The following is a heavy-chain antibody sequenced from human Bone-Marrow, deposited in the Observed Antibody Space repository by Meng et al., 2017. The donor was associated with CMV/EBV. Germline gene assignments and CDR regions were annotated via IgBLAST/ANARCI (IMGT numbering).Heavy chain of an antibody. Sequence: GESLKISCAASGFTFSSYEMNWVRQAPGKGLEWVSYISSSGGTIYYADSVKGRFTISRDNAKNSLYLQMNSLRAEDTAVYYCARNYGSGSYYIQNNNYYGMDVWGQGTTVTVSS. CDR1: GFTFSSYE. D-gene: IGHD3-10*01. CDR3: ARNYGSGSYYIQNNNYYGMDV. CDR2: ISSSGGTI. V-gene: IGHV3-48*03. J-gene: IGHJ6*02.